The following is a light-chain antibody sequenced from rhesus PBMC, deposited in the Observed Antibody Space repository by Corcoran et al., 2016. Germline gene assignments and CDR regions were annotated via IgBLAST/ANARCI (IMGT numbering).Light chain of an antibody. CDR2: AAS. V-gene: IGKV1-33*02. CDR1: QGMSNA. CDR3: QQGYSTPFT. J-gene: IGKJ3*01. Sequence: DIQMSQSPSSLSASVGDKVTITCRASQGMSNALVWYQQKTGKAPKLLIYAASSLESGAPSRFSGLRSGTDFTLTISSLQPEDFATYYCQQGYSTPFTFGPGTKLTI.